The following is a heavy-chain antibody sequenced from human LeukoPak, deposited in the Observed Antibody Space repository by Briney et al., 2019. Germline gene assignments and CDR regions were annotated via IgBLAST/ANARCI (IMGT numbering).Heavy chain of an antibody. V-gene: IGHV3-66*01. CDR2: IYAGGST. CDR1: GFSVSSKY. CDR3: ARDVISSGWFGGFDS. Sequence: GVSLRLSCAATGFSVSSKYVSWLRQAPGKGLEGVSVIYAGGSTYYAGSVKGRFTMSRDSSKNTLYLQMNNLRVEDTALYYCARDVISSGWFGGFDSWGQGTLVTVSS. J-gene: IGHJ4*02. D-gene: IGHD6-19*01.